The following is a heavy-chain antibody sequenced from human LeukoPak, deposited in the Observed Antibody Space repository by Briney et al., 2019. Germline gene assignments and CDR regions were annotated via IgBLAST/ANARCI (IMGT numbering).Heavy chain of an antibody. CDR1: GLTFSSYA. V-gene: IGHV3-23*01. J-gene: IGHJ4*02. CDR2: ISGSGGST. Sequence: GGFLRLSCAASGLTFSSYAMSWVRQAPGKGLEWVSAISGSGGSTYYADSVKGRFTISRDNSKNTLYLQMNSLRAEDTAVYYCAKDHSWPPYFDYWGQGTLVTVSS. CDR3: AKDHSWPPYFDY.